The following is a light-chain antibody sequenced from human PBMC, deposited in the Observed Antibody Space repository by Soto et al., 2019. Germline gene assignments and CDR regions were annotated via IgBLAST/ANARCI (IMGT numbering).Light chain of an antibody. J-gene: IGKJ1*01. Sequence: DLQMTQSPSTLSAAIGDKVTITCRASQRISTWLAWYQQKPGKAPKLLIYEASTLKSGVPSRFSGSGSGTEFTLTISSLQPDDFATYYCQHYNSYSEAFGQGTKVDI. CDR2: EAS. V-gene: IGKV1-5*03. CDR3: QHYNSYSEA. CDR1: QRISTW.